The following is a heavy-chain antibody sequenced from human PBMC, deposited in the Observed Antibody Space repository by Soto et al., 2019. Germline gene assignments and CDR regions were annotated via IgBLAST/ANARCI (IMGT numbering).Heavy chain of an antibody. D-gene: IGHD4-17*01. V-gene: IGHV3-30-3*01. CDR2: ISYDGSNK. CDR1: GFTFSSYA. Sequence: QVQLVESGGGVVQPGRSLRLSCAASGFTFSSYAMHWVRQAPGKGLEWVAVISYDGSNKYYADSVKGRFTISRDNSKNTLYLQINSLRAEDTAVYDCAREYGDYPYFDYWGQGTLVTVSS. CDR3: AREYGDYPYFDY. J-gene: IGHJ4*02.